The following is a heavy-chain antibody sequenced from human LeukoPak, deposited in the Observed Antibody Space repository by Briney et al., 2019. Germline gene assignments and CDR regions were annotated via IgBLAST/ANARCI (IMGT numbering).Heavy chain of an antibody. V-gene: IGHV3-30*02. Sequence: GGSLRLSCAASGFTFSSYDMYWVRQAPGKGLEWVSFIEYDGNNKYTADSVKGRFTISRDNAKNSLYLQMNSLRAEDTALYYCAKAGYYDSSGYMDVWGKGTTVTISS. D-gene: IGHD3-22*01. CDR1: GFTFSSYD. CDR2: IEYDGNNK. J-gene: IGHJ6*03. CDR3: AKAGYYDSSGYMDV.